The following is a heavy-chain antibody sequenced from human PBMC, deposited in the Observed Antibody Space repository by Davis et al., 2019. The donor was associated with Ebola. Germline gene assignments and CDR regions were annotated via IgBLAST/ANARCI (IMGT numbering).Heavy chain of an antibody. V-gene: IGHV3-33*01. J-gene: IGHJ4*02. CDR3: ARDEFSGSYSYFDY. CDR2: IWYDGSKK. CDR1: GFTFSTYG. D-gene: IGHD1-26*01. Sequence: GESLKISCAASGFTFSTYGMHWVRQAPGKGLEWVAIIWYDGSKKYYGDSVRGRFAISRDNSKKTLFLQMDSLTAEDTAVYYCARDEFSGSYSYFDYWGQGTLVTVSS.